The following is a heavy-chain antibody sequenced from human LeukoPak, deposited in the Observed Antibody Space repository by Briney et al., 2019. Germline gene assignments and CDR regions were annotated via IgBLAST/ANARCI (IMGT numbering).Heavy chain of an antibody. CDR3: ARAPHFFDTSGSRYYFDS. V-gene: IGHV4-39*07. CDR2: IYYSGNT. J-gene: IGHJ4*02. D-gene: IGHD3-22*01. CDR1: GASISSYY. Sequence: AETLSLTCTVSGASISSYYWSWIRQPPGKGLEWIGSIYYSGNTYYNPSLMSRVTISVDTSKNQFSLHLSSVTAADTAVYYCARAPHFFDTSGSRYYFDSWGQGALVTVSS.